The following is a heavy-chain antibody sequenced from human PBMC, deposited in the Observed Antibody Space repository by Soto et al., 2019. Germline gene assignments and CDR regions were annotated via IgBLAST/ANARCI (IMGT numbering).Heavy chain of an antibody. CDR3: AKETPPGEGGPRGGYFDY. D-gene: IGHD4-17*01. CDR2: ISGSGGST. V-gene: IGHV3-23*01. Sequence: EVQLLESGGGLVQPGGSLRLSCAASGFTFSSYAMSWVRQAPGKGLEWVSAISGSGGSTYYADSVKGRFTISRDNSKNTLYLQMNSLRAEDTAVYYCAKETPPGEGGPRGGYFDYWGQGTLVTVSS. CDR1: GFTFSSYA. J-gene: IGHJ4*02.